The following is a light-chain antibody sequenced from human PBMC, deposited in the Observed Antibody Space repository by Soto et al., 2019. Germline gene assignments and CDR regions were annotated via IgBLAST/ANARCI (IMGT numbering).Light chain of an antibody. CDR2: GAS. J-gene: IGKJ1*01. V-gene: IGKV3-20*01. CDR3: QQYGSSPWT. CDR1: PSVTNF. Sequence: EIVLTQSPGALSLSPVERATLSCRASPSVTNFLAWYQQKPGQAPRLLIYGASSRATGIPDRFSGSGSGTDFTLTISRLEPEDFAVYYCQQYGSSPWTFGQGTKVDIK.